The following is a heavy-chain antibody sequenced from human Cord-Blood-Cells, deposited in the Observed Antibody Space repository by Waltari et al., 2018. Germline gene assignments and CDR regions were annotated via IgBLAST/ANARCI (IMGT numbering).Heavy chain of an antibody. D-gene: IGHD6-13*01. CDR2: IYPGDSDT. CDR3: ARSPPPIAAAGTGSYYDYYYMDV. J-gene: IGHJ6*03. CDR1: GYSFTSYW. V-gene: IGHV5-51*01. Sequence: EVQLVQSGAEVKKPGESLKISCKGSGYSFTSYWIGWVRQMPGKGLEWMGIIYPGDSDTRYSPSFQGQVTISADKSISTAYLQWSSLKASDTAMYYCARSPPPIAAAGTGSYYDYYYMDVWGKGTTVTVSS.